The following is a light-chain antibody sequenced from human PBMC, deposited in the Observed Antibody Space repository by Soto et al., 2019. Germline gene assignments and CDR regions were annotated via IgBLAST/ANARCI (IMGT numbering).Light chain of an antibody. Sequence: EIVMTQSPATLSVSPGERATLSCRASQSVSSNLAWYQQKPGQAPRLLIYGASTRATGIPARFSGSGSGTEFSLTISSPPSKDFAIYFCQQYNNWPPDRTFGQGTKVEIK. CDR1: QSVSSN. V-gene: IGKV3-15*01. CDR3: QQYNNWPPDRT. J-gene: IGKJ1*01. CDR2: GAS.